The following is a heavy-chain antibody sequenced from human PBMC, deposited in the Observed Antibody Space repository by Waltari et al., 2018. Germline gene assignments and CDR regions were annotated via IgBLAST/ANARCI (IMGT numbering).Heavy chain of an antibody. J-gene: IGHJ6*02. CDR3: ARGPEQQLTPSLYYYYGMDV. CDR2: IWYDGSNK. Sequence: QVQLVESGGGVVQPGRSLRLSCAASGFTFSSYGMHWVRQAPGKGLEWVAVIWYDGSNKYYADSVKGRFTSSRDNSKNTLYLQMNSLRAEDTAVYYCARGPEQQLTPSLYYYYGMDVWGQGTTVTVSS. CDR1: GFTFSSYG. D-gene: IGHD6-13*01. V-gene: IGHV3-33*01.